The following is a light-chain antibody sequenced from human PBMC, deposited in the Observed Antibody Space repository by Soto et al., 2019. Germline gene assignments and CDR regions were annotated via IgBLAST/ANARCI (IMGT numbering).Light chain of an antibody. J-gene: IGKJ2*01. Sequence: DIQMTQSPSTLSASVGDRVTITCRASQSISSGLAWYQQKPGKAPKLLIYKASTLEGGVPSRFSGSGSGTEFTLTVSSLQPDDFATYYCQEYNSDHLYNFGQGTKVEVK. CDR1: QSISSG. V-gene: IGKV1-5*03. CDR2: KAS. CDR3: QEYNSDHLYN.